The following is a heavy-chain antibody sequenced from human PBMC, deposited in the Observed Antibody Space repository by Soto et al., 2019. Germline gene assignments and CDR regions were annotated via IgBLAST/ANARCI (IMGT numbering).Heavy chain of an antibody. D-gene: IGHD3-16*02. V-gene: IGHV1-8*01. CDR3: ARVVRLGELSHDAFDI. Sequence: ASVKVSCKASGYTFTSYDINWVRQATGQGLEWMGWMNPNSGNTGYAQKFQGRVTMTRNTSIGTAYMELSSLRSEDTAVYYCARVVRLGELSHDAFDIWGQGTMVTVSS. CDR2: MNPNSGNT. J-gene: IGHJ3*02. CDR1: GYTFTSYD.